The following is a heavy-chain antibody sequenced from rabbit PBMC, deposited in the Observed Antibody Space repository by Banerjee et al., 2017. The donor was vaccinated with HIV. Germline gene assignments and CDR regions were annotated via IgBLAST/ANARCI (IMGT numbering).Heavy chain of an antibody. J-gene: IGHJ3*01. Sequence: QEQLVESGGGLVQPEGSLTLTCKASGFDFSSNAMCWVRQAPGKGLEWIACIYTGSGSTYYASWAKGRFTISKTSSTTVTLQMTSLTAADTATYFCAREGSGFYTRLDLWGQGTLVTVS. D-gene: IGHD1-1*01. CDR3: AREGSGFYTRLDL. CDR2: IYTGSGST. CDR1: GFDFSSNA. V-gene: IGHV1S45*01.